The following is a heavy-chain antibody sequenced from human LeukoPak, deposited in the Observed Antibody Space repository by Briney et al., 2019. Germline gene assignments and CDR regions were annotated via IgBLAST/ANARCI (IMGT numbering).Heavy chain of an antibody. CDR3: ARHVFGGLDY. Sequence: PSETLSLTCTVSGGSISSYYWSWIRQPPGKGLEWIGYIYYSGSTNYNPSLKSRVTISVDTSKNQFSLKLSSVTAADTAVYYCARHVFGGLDYWGQGTLVTVSS. D-gene: IGHD3-10*01. J-gene: IGHJ4*02. CDR1: GGSISSYY. V-gene: IGHV4-59*08. CDR2: IYYSGST.